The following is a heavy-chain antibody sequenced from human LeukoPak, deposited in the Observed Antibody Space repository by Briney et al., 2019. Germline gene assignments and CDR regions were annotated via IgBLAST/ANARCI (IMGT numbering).Heavy chain of an antibody. CDR1: GYTFTGYY. J-gene: IGHJ4*02. D-gene: IGHD6-19*01. CDR3: ARDESSDWYYFDY. CDR2: INPNSGGT. Sequence: ASVKVSCKASGYTFTGYYMHWVRQAPGQGREWMGWINPNSGGTNYAQKFQGRVTMTRDTSISTAYMELSRLRSDDTAVYYCARDESSDWYYFDYWGQGTLVTVSS. V-gene: IGHV1-2*02.